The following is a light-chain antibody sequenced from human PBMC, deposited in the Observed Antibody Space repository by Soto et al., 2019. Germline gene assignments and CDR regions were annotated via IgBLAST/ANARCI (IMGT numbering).Light chain of an antibody. CDR2: EVS. CDR3: SSYTTSITLYV. Sequence: QAVVTQPASVSGSPGQSITISCTGTSSDVGGYDYVSWYQQHPGKAPKLMIYEVSNRPSGVSNRLSGSKSGNTASLTISGLQAEDEADYYCSSYTTSITLYVFGSGTKLTVL. V-gene: IGLV2-14*01. J-gene: IGLJ1*01. CDR1: SSDVGGYDY.